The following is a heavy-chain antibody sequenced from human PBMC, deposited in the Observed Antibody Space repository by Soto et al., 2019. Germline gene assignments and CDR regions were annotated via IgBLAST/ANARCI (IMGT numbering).Heavy chain of an antibody. CDR3: ARGHSTSGYDS. CDR1: GASFRGYY. CDR2: THHSGST. Sequence: SLTCSVSGASFRGYYWSWIRQSPGKGLEWIGETHHSGSTHYNPSLKSRLTFSIDESQSQFYMMLTSVTAADTALYFCARGHSTSGYDSWGQGSLVTVSS. J-gene: IGHJ4*02. V-gene: IGHV4-34*01. D-gene: IGHD6-6*01.